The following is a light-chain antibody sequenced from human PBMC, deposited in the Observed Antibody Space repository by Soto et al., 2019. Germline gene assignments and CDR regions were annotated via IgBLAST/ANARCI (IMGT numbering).Light chain of an antibody. CDR3: CSCTSSNTWV. Sequence: QSALTQPASVSGSPGQSITISCNGTSSDVGGYNYVSWYQHHPGKAPKLMIFEVSTRPSGVSHRFSGSKSGNTASLTISGLQAEDEADYYCCSCTSSNTWVFGGGTKLTVL. CDR2: EVS. V-gene: IGLV2-14*01. J-gene: IGLJ3*02. CDR1: SSDVGGYNY.